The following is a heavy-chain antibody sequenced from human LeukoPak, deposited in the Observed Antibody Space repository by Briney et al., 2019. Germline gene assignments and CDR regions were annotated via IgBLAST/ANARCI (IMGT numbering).Heavy chain of an antibody. V-gene: IGHV3-23*01. Sequence: GRSLRLSCAASGFTFSSYAMHWVRQAPGKGLEWVSAISGSGGSTYYADSVKGRFTISRDNSKNTLYLQMNSLRAEDTAVYYCAKGQTTVMAFDIWGQGTMVTVSS. CDR1: GFTFSSYA. CDR3: AKGQTTVMAFDI. CDR2: ISGSGGST. J-gene: IGHJ3*02. D-gene: IGHD4-17*01.